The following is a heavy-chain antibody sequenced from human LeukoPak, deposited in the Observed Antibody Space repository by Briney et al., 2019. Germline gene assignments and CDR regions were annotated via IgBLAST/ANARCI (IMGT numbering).Heavy chain of an antibody. CDR2: IIPIFGTA. Sequence: SVKVSCKASGGTFSSYAISWVRQAPGQGLEWMGRIIPIFGTANYAQKFQGRVTITTDESTSTAYMELSSLRSEDTAVYYCARDGGGNSPYYYYYYMDVWGKGTTVTVSS. CDR3: ARDGGGNSPYYYYYYMDV. D-gene: IGHD4-23*01. J-gene: IGHJ6*03. CDR1: GGTFSSYA. V-gene: IGHV1-69*05.